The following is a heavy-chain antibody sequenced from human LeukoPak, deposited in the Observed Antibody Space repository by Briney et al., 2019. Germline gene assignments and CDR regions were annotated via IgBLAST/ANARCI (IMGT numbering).Heavy chain of an antibody. CDR1: GGTFSSYA. V-gene: IGHV1-69*05. CDR3: ALWGYSGYDNDWFDP. Sequence: SVKVSCKASGGTFSSYAISWVRQAPGQGLEWMGGIIPTFGTANYAQKFQGRVTITTDESTSTAYMEPSSLRSEDTAVYYCALWGYSGYDNDWFDPWGQGTLVTVSS. CDR2: IIPTFGTA. J-gene: IGHJ5*02. D-gene: IGHD5-12*01.